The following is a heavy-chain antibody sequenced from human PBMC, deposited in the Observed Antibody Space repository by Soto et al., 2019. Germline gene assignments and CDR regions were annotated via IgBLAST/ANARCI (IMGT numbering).Heavy chain of an antibody. J-gene: IGHJ4*02. D-gene: IGHD6-13*01. Sequence: PGGSLRLSCTASGFTFTYSAMSWVRQAPGKGLEWVSALGATGGSTYYADSVKGRFTISGDNSRSTLFLQMNSLRAEDTAVYYCAKDQWIAAPGIFESWGQGTLVTVSS. V-gene: IGHV3-23*01. CDR1: GFTFTYSA. CDR3: AKDQWIAAPGIFES. CDR2: LGATGGST.